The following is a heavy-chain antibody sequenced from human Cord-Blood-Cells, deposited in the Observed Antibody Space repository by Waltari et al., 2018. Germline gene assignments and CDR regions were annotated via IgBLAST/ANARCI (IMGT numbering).Heavy chain of an antibody. CDR2: IWYDGSNK. CDR1: GLTFSSYG. Sequence: QVQLVESGGGVVQPGRSLRLSCAASGLTFSSYGMHWVRQAPGKGLEWVAVIWYDGSNKYYADSVKGRFTIARDNSKNTLYLQMNSLRAEDTAVYYCARDSAYYYDSSGDAFDIWGQGTMVTVSS. V-gene: IGHV3-33*01. D-gene: IGHD3-22*01. J-gene: IGHJ3*02. CDR3: ARDSAYYYDSSGDAFDI.